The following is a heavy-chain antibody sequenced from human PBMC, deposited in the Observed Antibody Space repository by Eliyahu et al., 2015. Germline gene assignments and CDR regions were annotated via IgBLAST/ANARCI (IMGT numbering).Heavy chain of an antibody. V-gene: IGHV3-9*01. CDR2: ISWNSGSI. J-gene: IGHJ4*02. CDR3: ARDTAAGLTIVDY. D-gene: IGHD6-13*01. CDR1: GFTFDDYA. Sequence: EVQLVESGGGLVQPGRSLRLSCAASGFTFDDYAMHWVRQAPGKGLEWVSGISWNSGSIAYADSVKGRFTISRDNAKNSLYLQMNSLRTEDTALYYCARDTAAGLTIVDYWGQGTLVTVSS.